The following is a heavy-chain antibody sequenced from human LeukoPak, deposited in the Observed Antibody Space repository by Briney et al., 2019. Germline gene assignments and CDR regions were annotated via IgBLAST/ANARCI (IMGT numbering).Heavy chain of an antibody. D-gene: IGHD3-9*01. CDR2: IYYSGSN. J-gene: IGHJ4*02. Sequence: SETLSLTCTVSGGSISSGGYYWSWIRQHPGKGLEWIGYIYYSGSNYYNPSLKRRITISVDTSKDQFSLKLIPVTAADTAVYYCARYDILTGNDYWGQGTLVTVSS. CDR3: ARYDILTGNDY. CDR1: GGSISSGGYY. V-gene: IGHV4-31*03.